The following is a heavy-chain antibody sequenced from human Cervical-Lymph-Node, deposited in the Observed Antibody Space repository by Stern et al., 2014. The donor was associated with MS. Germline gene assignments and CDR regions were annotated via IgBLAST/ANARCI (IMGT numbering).Heavy chain of an antibody. CDR3: ARDKVGATFPDEYYYYYGMDV. D-gene: IGHD1-26*01. V-gene: IGHV3-21*01. J-gene: IGHJ6*02. CDR2: LSSSSSYI. CDR1: GFTFSSYS. Sequence: EVQLLESGGGLVKPGGSLRLSCAASGFTFSSYSMNWVRQAPGKGLEWVSSLSSSSSYIYYADSVKGRFTISRDNAKSSLYLQMNSLRAEDTAVYYCARDKVGATFPDEYYYYYGMDVWGQGTTVTVSS.